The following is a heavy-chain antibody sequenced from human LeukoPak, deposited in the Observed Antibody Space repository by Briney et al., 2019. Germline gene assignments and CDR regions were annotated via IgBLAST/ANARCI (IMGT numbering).Heavy chain of an antibody. V-gene: IGHV4-4*07. J-gene: IGHJ4*02. CDR2: IYSEGST. CDR3: VRDSAVAGFDY. Sequence: SETLSLTCAVYGGSFSGYYWSWIRQPAGQGLEWIGRIYSEGSTNYNPSLKSRVTMSVDTSKNQFSLKLSSVTAADTAVYYCVRDSAVAGFDYWGQGTLVTVSS. D-gene: IGHD6-19*01. CDR1: GGSFSGYY.